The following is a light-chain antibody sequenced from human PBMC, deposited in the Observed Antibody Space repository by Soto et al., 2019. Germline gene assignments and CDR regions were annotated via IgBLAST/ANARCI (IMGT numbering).Light chain of an antibody. Sequence: VLTQPASVSGSPGQSITISCTGTNSAVGANRLVSWYQQFPGKIPKLLIYEDTRRPAGISDRFSGSKSGNTASLTISGLRTEYEAHYHCCAYAGTSTFVLGGGTQIPVL. J-gene: IGLJ3*02. CDR3: CAYAGTSTFV. CDR2: EDT. V-gene: IGLV2-23*01. CDR1: NSAVGANRL.